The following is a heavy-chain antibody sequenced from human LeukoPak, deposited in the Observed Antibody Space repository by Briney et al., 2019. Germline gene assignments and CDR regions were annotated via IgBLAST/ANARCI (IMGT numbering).Heavy chain of an antibody. CDR2: ISGSGGST. J-gene: IGHJ4*02. CDR1: GFTFSSYA. CDR3: ARGGTMVRGVINFDY. Sequence: PGGSLRLSCAASGFTFSSYAMSWVRQAPGKGLEWVSAISGSGGSTYYADSVKGRFTISRDNSKNTLYLQMNSLRAEDAAVYYCARGGTMVRGVINFDYWGQGTLVTVSS. D-gene: IGHD3-10*01. V-gene: IGHV3-23*01.